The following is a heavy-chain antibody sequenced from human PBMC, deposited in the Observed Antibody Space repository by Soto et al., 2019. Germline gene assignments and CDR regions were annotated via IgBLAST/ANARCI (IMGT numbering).Heavy chain of an antibody. CDR1: GGSISRGSYY. CDR2: IYYSGST. V-gene: IGHV4-31*11. Sequence: SETLCLTCAVSGGSISRGSYYWSWIRQHPGKGLEWIGYIYYSGSTYYNPSLKSRVTISLDTSKNQFSLNLSSVTDADTAVYYCARDPNPVFDTWGQVILVTVSS. D-gene: IGHD3-3*01. CDR3: ARDPNPVFDT. J-gene: IGHJ5*02.